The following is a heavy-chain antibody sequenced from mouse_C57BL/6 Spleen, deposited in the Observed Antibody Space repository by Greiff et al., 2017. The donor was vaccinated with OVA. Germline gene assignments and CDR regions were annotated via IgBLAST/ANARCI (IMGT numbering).Heavy chain of an antibody. Sequence: EVKLLESGGGLVKPGGSLKLSCAASGFTFSDYGMHWVRQAPEKGLEWVAYISSGSSTIYYADTVKGRFTISRDNAKNTLFLQMTSLRSEDTAMYYCARVRKHAMDYWGQGTSVTVSS. CDR3: ARVRKHAMDY. CDR1: GFTFSDYG. V-gene: IGHV5-17*01. CDR2: ISSGSSTI. J-gene: IGHJ4*01.